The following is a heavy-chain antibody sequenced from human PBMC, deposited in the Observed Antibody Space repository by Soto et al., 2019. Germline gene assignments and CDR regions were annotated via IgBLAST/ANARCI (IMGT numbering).Heavy chain of an antibody. J-gene: IGHJ4*02. CDR3: ARGGIKIFGVVTPFDY. D-gene: IGHD3-3*01. Sequence: SETLSLTCTVSGGSIRSAGHYWSWIRQHPGKGLEWIGYINHSGTTFYNPSLKSRLTISVDTSENQFSLRLTSVTAADTAVYYCARGGIKIFGVVTPFDYWGQGTLVTVSS. CDR2: INHSGTT. V-gene: IGHV4-31*03. CDR1: GGSIRSAGHY.